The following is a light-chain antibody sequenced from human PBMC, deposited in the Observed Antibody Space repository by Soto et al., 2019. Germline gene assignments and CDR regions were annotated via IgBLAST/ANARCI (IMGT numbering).Light chain of an antibody. CDR2: GAS. CDR3: QQYNNWRT. J-gene: IGKJ1*01. Sequence: EIVMTQSPATLPVSPGERATLSCRASQSVSSSLAWYQQKPGQAPRLLIYGASIRATGIPARFSGSGSGTEFTLTISSLQSEDFAVYYCQQYNNWRTFGQGTKVDIK. V-gene: IGKV3-15*01. CDR1: QSVSSS.